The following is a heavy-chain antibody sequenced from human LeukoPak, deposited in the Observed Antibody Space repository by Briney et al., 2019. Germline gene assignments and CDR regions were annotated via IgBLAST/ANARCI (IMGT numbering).Heavy chain of an antibody. V-gene: IGHV1-24*01. CDR3: ARGLHELRFLEWLLYPVEWFGP. CDR2: FDPEDGKT. Sequence: WASVKVSCKVSGYTLTELSMHWVRQAPGKGLEWMGGFDPEDGKTVYAQKFQGRVTMTEDKSTDIAYMELSSLRSEDTAVYYCARGLHELRFLEWLLYPVEWFGPWGQGTLVTSPQ. J-gene: IGHJ5*02. CDR1: GYTLTELS. D-gene: IGHD3-3*01.